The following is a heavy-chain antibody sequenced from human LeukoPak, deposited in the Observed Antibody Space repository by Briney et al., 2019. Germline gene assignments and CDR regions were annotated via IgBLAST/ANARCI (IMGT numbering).Heavy chain of an antibody. V-gene: IGHV3-23*01. CDR1: GFTFSSYT. Sequence: GGSLRLSCAATGFTFSSYTMSWVRQAPGKGLEWVSAIRGGGDNTFYADSVKDRFTISRDNFKNTLYLQMNSLRADDTAVYFCVTQMATVTMDDYWGQGTLVTVSS. CDR3: VTQMATVTMDDY. CDR2: IRGGGDNT. J-gene: IGHJ4*02. D-gene: IGHD4-17*01.